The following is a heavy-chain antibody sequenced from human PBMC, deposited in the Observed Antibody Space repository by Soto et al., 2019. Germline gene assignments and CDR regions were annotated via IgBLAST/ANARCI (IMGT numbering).Heavy chain of an antibody. Sequence: PSETLSLTCTVSGGSISSSTSYWGWIRQPPGKGLEWIATVYYSGSTYYNPSLKSRVTISVDTSTNQFSLWLNSVTAADTAVYYCARQLDYYDSSSYFDFWGQGTLVTVS. CDR1: GGSISSSTSY. V-gene: IGHV4-39*01. J-gene: IGHJ4*02. D-gene: IGHD3-22*01. CDR3: ARQLDYYDSSSYFDF. CDR2: VYYSGST.